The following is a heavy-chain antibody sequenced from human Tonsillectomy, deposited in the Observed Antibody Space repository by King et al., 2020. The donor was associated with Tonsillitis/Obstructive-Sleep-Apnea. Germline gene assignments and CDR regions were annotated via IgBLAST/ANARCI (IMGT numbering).Heavy chain of an antibody. D-gene: IGHD6-13*01. Sequence: VQLQQWGAGLLKSSETLSLTCAVYGGSFSNNYWIWIRQPPGKGLEWIGEINRSGSTNNPSLKSRGTISVDTSENQFSLRLNSVTAADTAMYYCARGRGGIGPSSSYFSYYMDVWGTGTTVTVSS. CDR3: ARGRGGIGPSSSYFSYYMDV. CDR1: GGSFSNNY. J-gene: IGHJ6*03. V-gene: IGHV4-34*01. CDR2: INRSGST.